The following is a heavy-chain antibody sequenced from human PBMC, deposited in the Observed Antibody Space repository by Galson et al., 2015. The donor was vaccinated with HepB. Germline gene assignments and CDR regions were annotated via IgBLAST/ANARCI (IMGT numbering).Heavy chain of an antibody. CDR2: IIPIFGTA. CDR1: GGTFSSYA. J-gene: IGHJ4*02. V-gene: IGHV1-69*13. Sequence: SVKVSCKASGGTFSSYAISWVRQAPGQGLEWMGGIIPIFGTANYAQKFQGRVTITADESTSTAYMELSSLRSEDTAVYYCARDPIAREESDDYGGTHPGGDYWGQGTLVTVSS. CDR3: ARDPIAREESDDYGGTHPGGDY. D-gene: IGHD4-23*01.